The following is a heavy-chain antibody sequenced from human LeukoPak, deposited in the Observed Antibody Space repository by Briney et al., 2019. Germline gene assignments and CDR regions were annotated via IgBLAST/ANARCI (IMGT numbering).Heavy chain of an antibody. Sequence: ASVKVSCKASGYTFTSYEINWVRQATGQGLEWMGWMNPNSGNTGYAKKFQGRVTMTRNTSISTAYMELSSLRSEDTAVYYCARLYCSSMSCNPYYYYGMDVWGQGTTVTVSS. D-gene: IGHD2-2*01. J-gene: IGHJ6*02. CDR1: GYTFTSYE. V-gene: IGHV1-8*01. CDR2: MNPNSGNT. CDR3: ARLYCSSMSCNPYYYYGMDV.